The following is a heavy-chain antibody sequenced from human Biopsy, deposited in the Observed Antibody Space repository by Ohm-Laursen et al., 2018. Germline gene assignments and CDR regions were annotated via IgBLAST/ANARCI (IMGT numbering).Heavy chain of an antibody. CDR1: GYTLSESS. J-gene: IGHJ4*02. D-gene: IGHD6-19*01. CDR3: ATGIRSGWYYFDY. V-gene: IGHV1-24*01. Sequence: ASVKVSCNVSGYTLSESSMHWVRQTPGQGLEWMGGFAPEDGKTFYAQNFQGRVTMTEDTSTHTAYMELSSLRSEDTALYYCATGIRSGWYYFDYWGQGTLVTVSS. CDR2: FAPEDGKT.